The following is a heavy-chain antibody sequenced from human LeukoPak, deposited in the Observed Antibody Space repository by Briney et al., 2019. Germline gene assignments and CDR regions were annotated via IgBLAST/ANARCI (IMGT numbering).Heavy chain of an antibody. D-gene: IGHD4-17*01. V-gene: IGHV3-43D*03. J-gene: IGHJ6*03. CDR2: ISWDGGST. CDR3: AKDISGDPMYYMDV. Sequence: TGGSLRLSCAASGFTFDDYAMHWVRHAPGKGLEWISLISWDGGSTYYADSVKGRFTISRDNSKNSLYLQMNSLRAEDTALYYCAKDISGDPMYYMDVWGKGTTVTVSS. CDR1: GFTFDDYA.